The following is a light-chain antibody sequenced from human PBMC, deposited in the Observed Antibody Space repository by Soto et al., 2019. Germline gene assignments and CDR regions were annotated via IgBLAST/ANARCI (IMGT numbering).Light chain of an antibody. CDR1: QGISNY. CDR3: QKYNSGPRT. Sequence: DIQMTQSPSSLSASVGDRVTITCRASQGISNYLAWYQQKPGKVPKLLIYAASTLQSGVPSRFSGSGSGTDFTRTISSLQPEDVATYYWQKYNSGPRTFGQGTKVEIK. CDR2: AAS. J-gene: IGKJ1*01. V-gene: IGKV1-27*01.